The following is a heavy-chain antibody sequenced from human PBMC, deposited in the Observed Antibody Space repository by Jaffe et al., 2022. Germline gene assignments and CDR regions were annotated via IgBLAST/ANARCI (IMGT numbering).Heavy chain of an antibody. J-gene: IGHJ6*03. D-gene: IGHD2-2*01. CDR1: GFTFSSYG. CDR2: IRYDGSNK. CDR3: ARRYCSSTSCYVGLNYYYYYMDV. Sequence: QVQLVESGGGVVQPGGSLRLSCAASGFTFSSYGMHWVRQAPGKGLEWVAFIRYDGSNKYYADSVKGRFTISRDNSKNTLYLQMNSLRAEDTAVYYCARRYCSSTSCYVGLNYYYYYMDVWGKGTTVTVSS. V-gene: IGHV3-30*02.